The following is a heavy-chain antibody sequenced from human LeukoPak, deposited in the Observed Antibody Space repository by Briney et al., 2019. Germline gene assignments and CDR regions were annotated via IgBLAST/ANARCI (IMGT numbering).Heavy chain of an antibody. V-gene: IGHV3-7*01. J-gene: IGHJ4*02. CDR3: ARVPSGAFAY. D-gene: IGHD7-27*01. Sequence: GGALRLSCAASGFTLSSYWMSWVRQAPGKGLEWVANIKEDGSEKYYVDSVKGRFTISRDNAKNSLYLQMNSLRAKGTAVYDCARVPSGAFAYWGQGTLVTVSS. CDR1: GFTLSSYW. CDR2: IKEDGSEK.